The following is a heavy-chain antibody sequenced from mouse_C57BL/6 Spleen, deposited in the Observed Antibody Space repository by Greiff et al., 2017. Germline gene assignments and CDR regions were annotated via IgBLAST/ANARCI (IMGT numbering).Heavy chain of an antibody. CDR1: GFSFNTYA. CDR2: IRSKSNNYAT. J-gene: IGHJ3*01. V-gene: IGHV10-1*01. CDR3: VRSSYDYDRFAY. D-gene: IGHD2-4*01. Sequence: EVMLVESGGGLVQPKGSLKLSCAASGFSFNTYAMNWVRQAPGKGLEWVARIRSKSNNYATYYADSVKDRFTISRDDSESMLYLQMNNLKTEDTAMYYCVRSSYDYDRFAYWGQGTLVTVSA.